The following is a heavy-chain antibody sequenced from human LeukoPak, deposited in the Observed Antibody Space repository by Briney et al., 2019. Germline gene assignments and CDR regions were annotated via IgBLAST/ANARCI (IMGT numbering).Heavy chain of an antibody. D-gene: IGHD1-26*01. J-gene: IGHJ3*01. CDR1: GITVSTNY. V-gene: IGHV3-66*01. Sequence: GGSLRLSCAASGITVSTNYMAWVRQAPGKGLEWVSVIYRPGSTYYTDSVKGRFTISRDNSKNTIYLQMNSLRVEDTAVYYRARDLRVERPLDAFDVWGQGTMVTVSS. CDR3: ARDLRVERPLDAFDV. CDR2: IYRPGST.